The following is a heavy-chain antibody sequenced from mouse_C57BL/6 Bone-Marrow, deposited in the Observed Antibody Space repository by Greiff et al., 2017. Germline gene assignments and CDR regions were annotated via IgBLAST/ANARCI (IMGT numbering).Heavy chain of an antibody. CDR1: GFTFSDYG. Sequence: EVKLVESGGGLVKPGGSLKLSCAASGFTFSDYGMHWVRQAPEKGLEWVAYISSGSSTIYYADTVKGRFTISGDNAKNTLFLQMTSLRSEDTAMYYCASGIYYDWGFAYWGQGTLVTVSA. J-gene: IGHJ3*01. D-gene: IGHD2-4*01. CDR2: ISSGSSTI. CDR3: ASGIYYDWGFAY. V-gene: IGHV5-17*01.